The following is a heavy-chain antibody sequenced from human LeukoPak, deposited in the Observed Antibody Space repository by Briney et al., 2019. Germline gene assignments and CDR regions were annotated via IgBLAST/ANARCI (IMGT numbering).Heavy chain of an antibody. V-gene: IGHV1-18*01. J-gene: IGHJ4*02. CDR2: INPFNGNT. CDR1: GYTFTRYA. D-gene: IGHD3-16*01. CDR3: AIGSSPLGGVDY. Sequence: GASVKVSCKASGYTFTRYAISWVRQAPGQGLEWMGWINPFNGNTNDAERFQGRVIMTTDTSTRTAYMELRSLRSDDTAVYYCAIGSSPLGGVDYWGQGTLVTVSS.